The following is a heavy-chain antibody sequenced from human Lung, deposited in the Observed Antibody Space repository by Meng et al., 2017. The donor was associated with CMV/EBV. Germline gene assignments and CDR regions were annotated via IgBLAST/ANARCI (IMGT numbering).Heavy chain of an antibody. Sequence: SXXVSXKASGGTFSSYAISWVRQAPGQGLEWMGGIIPIFGTANYAQKFQGRVTITTDESTSTAYMELSSLRSEDTAVYYCARGSSSTSWGSDYWGQGTLVTVSS. CDR3: ARGSSSTSWGSDY. J-gene: IGHJ4*02. D-gene: IGHD2-2*01. CDR2: IIPIFGTA. V-gene: IGHV1-69*05. CDR1: GGTFSSYA.